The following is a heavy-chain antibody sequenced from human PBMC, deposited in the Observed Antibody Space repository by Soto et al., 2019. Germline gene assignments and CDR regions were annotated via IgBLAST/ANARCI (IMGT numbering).Heavy chain of an antibody. CDR1: GDSVSSNSAS. Sequence: SQTLSLTCAISGDSVSSNSASWNWIRQSPSRGLEWLGRTYFRSKWYNDYAVSVKSRIIINPDTSNNQFSLQLNSVTPEDTAVYFCAKGDNLGPKTGYAFDPWGQGIMVTVSS. CDR2: TYFRSKWYN. D-gene: IGHD5-12*01. CDR3: AKGDNLGPKTGYAFDP. J-gene: IGHJ5*02. V-gene: IGHV6-1*01.